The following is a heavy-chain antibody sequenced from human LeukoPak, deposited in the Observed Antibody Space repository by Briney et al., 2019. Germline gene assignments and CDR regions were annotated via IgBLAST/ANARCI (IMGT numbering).Heavy chain of an antibody. D-gene: IGHD2-2*02. J-gene: IGHJ6*03. Sequence: GASVKVSCKASGYTFTSYDINWVRQATGQGLEWMGWMNPNSGNTGYAQKFQGRVTMTRNTSISTAYMELSSLRSEDTAVYYCARAGDIVVVPAAILGSYYYYYMDVWGKGTTVTVSS. CDR3: ARAGDIVVVPAAILGSYYYYYMDV. CDR1: GYTFTSYD. V-gene: IGHV1-8*01. CDR2: MNPNSGNT.